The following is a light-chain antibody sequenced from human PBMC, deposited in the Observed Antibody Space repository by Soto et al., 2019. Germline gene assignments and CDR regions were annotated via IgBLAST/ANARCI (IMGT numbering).Light chain of an antibody. J-gene: IGKJ2*01. V-gene: IGKV3-20*01. CDR2: GAS. Sequence: EIVLTQSPGTLSLSPGERATLSCRASQRVSNNYLAWYQQRAGQAPRLLIYGASTRATGIPDRFSGSGSATDFTLTISTLEPYDFAVYSCQQYGPSLYTFGQGTKLEIK. CDR1: QRVSNNY. CDR3: QQYGPSLYT.